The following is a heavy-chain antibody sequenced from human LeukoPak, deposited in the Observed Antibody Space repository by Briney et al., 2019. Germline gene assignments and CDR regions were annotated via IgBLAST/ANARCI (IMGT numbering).Heavy chain of an antibody. V-gene: IGHV3-23*01. Sequence: GGSLRLSCAASGLTFSSYAMSWVRQAPGKGLEWVSALSGSGESTYYADSVKGRFTISRDNSKNTLYLQMNSLRVEDTAVYYCAKETGYDSSGGFDYWGQGTLVTVSS. CDR3: AKETGYDSSGGFDY. J-gene: IGHJ4*02. CDR1: GLTFSSYA. CDR2: LSGSGEST. D-gene: IGHD3-22*01.